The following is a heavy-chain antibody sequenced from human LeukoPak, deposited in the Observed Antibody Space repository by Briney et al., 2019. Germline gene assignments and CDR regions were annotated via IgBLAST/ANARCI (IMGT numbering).Heavy chain of an antibody. D-gene: IGHD2-8*02. J-gene: IGHJ4*02. V-gene: IGHV1-18*01. CDR3: ARDDASWGLQSRTGIDY. CDR1: GYTFNTYG. Sequence: GASVKVSCKASGYTFNTYGISWVRQAPGQGLEWVGWISAYNGLTNYAQNLQDRITMTTDTSTTAYMELRSLRFDDTAVYYCARDDASWGLQSRTGIDYWGQRTPVTVSS. CDR2: ISAYNGLT.